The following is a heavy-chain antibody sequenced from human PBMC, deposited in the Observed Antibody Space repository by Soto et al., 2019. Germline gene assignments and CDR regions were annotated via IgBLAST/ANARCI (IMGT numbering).Heavy chain of an antibody. CDR2: IWFDGSNK. J-gene: IGHJ4*02. V-gene: IGHV3-33*01. Sequence: QVQVVESGGGVVQPGRSLRLSCVASGFKFSTYGMHWVRQAPGKGLEWVAVIWFDGSNKYYGDSVKGRFTISRDNSKNTVYLQMNRLRVEDTAVYYCARDRRFLEWLDYWGQGTLVTVSS. CDR1: GFKFSTYG. D-gene: IGHD3-3*01. CDR3: ARDRRFLEWLDY.